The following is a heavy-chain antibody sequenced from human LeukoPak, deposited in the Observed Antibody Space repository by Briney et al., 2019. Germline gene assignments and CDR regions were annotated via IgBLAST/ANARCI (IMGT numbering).Heavy chain of an antibody. CDR1: GFTFSSYW. CDR2: IEQDGSEK. J-gene: IGHJ5*02. V-gene: IGHV3-7*01. Sequence: GGSLRLSCAASGFTFSSYWMSWVRQAPGKGLEWVANIEQDGSEKYYVDSVKGRFTISRDNAKNSLYLQMNSLRAEDTAVYYCASLGPLGVAACWFDPWGQGTLVTVSS. D-gene: IGHD2-15*01. CDR3: ASLGPLGVAACWFDP.